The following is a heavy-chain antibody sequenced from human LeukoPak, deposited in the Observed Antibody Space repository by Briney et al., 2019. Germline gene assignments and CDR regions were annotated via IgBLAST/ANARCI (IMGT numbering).Heavy chain of an antibody. CDR1: GESISGFY. V-gene: IGHV4-59*01. CDR3: ARDVTVVVITYYFDY. Sequence: SETLSLTCTVSGESISGFYWTWIRQPPGKGLEWIGYIYYSGSTNYNPSLKSRVTISVDTSKNQFSLKLSSVTAADTAVYYCARDVTVVVITYYFDYWGQGTLVTVSS. D-gene: IGHD3-22*01. J-gene: IGHJ4*02. CDR2: IYYSGST.